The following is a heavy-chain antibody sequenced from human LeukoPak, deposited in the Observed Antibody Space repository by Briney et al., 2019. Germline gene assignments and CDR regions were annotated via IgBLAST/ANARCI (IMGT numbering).Heavy chain of an antibody. Sequence: PSQTLSLTCTVSGGSISSGSYYWSWIRQPAAKGLQWIGRIYTSGSTNYNPSLKSRVTISVDTSKNQFSLKLSSVTAADTAVYYCARELGENYDFWSGYYTLDYWGQGTLVTVSS. D-gene: IGHD3-3*01. CDR2: IYTSGST. CDR3: ARELGENYDFWSGYYTLDY. V-gene: IGHV4-61*02. J-gene: IGHJ4*02. CDR1: GGSISSGSYY.